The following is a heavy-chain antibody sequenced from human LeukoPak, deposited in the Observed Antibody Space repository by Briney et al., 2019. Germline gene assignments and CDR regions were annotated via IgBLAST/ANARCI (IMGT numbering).Heavy chain of an antibody. Sequence: GGSLRLSCAASGFTFSSYWMSWVRQAPGKGLEWVANIKQEGSEKYYVDSVKGLFTISRDNAKNSLYLQMNSLRAEDTAVYYCARDHDYYGSGSYYNDYWGQGTLVTVSS. CDR3: ARDHDYYGSGSYYNDY. CDR1: GFTFSSYW. CDR2: IKQEGSEK. D-gene: IGHD3-10*01. J-gene: IGHJ4*02. V-gene: IGHV3-7*01.